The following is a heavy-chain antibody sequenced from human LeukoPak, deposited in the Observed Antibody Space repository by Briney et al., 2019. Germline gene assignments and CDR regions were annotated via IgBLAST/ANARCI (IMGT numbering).Heavy chain of an antibody. CDR1: GFTFSSYA. J-gene: IGHJ6*03. Sequence: GGSLRLSYAASGFTFSSYAMHWVRQAPGKGLEWVAVISYDGSNKYYADSVKGRFTISRDNSKNTLYLQMNSLRAEDTAVYYCARDSLGGDYYYYYMDVWGKGTTVTVSS. V-gene: IGHV3-30*04. D-gene: IGHD3-16*01. CDR2: ISYDGSNK. CDR3: ARDSLGGDYYYYYMDV.